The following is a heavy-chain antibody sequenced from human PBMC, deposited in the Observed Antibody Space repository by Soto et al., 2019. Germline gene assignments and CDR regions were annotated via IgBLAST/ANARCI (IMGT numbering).Heavy chain of an antibody. Sequence: SETLSLTCTVSGGSISSYFWSWIRQPPGKGLEWIGYIYYSGSTNYNPSLKSRVTISVDTSKNQFSLKLSSVTAADTAVYYCARGVRYFDYWGQGTLVTVSS. J-gene: IGHJ4*02. CDR3: ARGVRYFDY. CDR2: IYYSGST. CDR1: GGSISSYF. D-gene: IGHD3-10*01. V-gene: IGHV4-59*01.